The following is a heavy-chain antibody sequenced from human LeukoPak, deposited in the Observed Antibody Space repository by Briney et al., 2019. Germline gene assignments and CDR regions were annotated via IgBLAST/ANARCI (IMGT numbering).Heavy chain of an antibody. J-gene: IGHJ4*02. CDR3: ARPRAVLRYFDWAHDYYFDY. D-gene: IGHD3-9*01. V-gene: IGHV5-51*01. CDR2: IYPGDSDT. Sequence: GESLKISCKGSGYSFTSYWIGWVRQMPGKGLEWMVIIYPGDSDTRYSPSFQGQVTISSDKSISTAYLQWSSLKASDTAMYYCARPRAVLRYFDWAHDYYFDYWGQGTLVTVSS. CDR1: GYSFTSYW.